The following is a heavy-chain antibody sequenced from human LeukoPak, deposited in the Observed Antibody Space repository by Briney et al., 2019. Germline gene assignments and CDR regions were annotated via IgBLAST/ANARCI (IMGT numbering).Heavy chain of an antibody. CDR2: IKQDGSDK. CDR3: ARGPSGGYDAEFDY. D-gene: IGHD5-12*01. Sequence: GGSLRLSCAASGFTFSNYWMTWVRQAPGKGLEWVANIKQDGSDKYYVDSVKGRFTISRDNTKNSLYLQLNSLRAEDTAVYYCARGPSGGYDAEFDYWGQGTLVTVSS. CDR1: GFTFSNYW. V-gene: IGHV3-7*01. J-gene: IGHJ4*02.